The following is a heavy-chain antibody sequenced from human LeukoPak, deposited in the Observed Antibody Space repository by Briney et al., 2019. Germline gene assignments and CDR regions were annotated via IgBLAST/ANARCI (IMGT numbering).Heavy chain of an antibody. Sequence: PGGSLRLSCAASGFTVSSNYMSWVRQAPGKGLEWVSVIYSGGSTYYADSVKGRFTISRDNSKNTLYLQMNSLRAEDTAVYYRAREPIYYYDSSGYVDAWGQGTMVTVSS. CDR2: IYSGGST. CDR1: GFTVSSNY. J-gene: IGHJ3*01. D-gene: IGHD3-22*01. V-gene: IGHV3-66*02. CDR3: AREPIYYYDSSGYVDA.